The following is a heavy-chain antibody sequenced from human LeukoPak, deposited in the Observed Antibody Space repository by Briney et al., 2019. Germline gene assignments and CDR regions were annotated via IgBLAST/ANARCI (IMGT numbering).Heavy chain of an antibody. V-gene: IGHV3-30*18. D-gene: IGHD6-13*01. CDR2: ISYDGSNK. Sequence: GRSLRLSCAASGFTFSSYGMHWVRQAPGKGLEWVAVISYDGSNKYYADSVKGRFTISRDNSKNTLYLQMNSLRAEDTAVYYCAKSASRDSRAAAGLLTDYWGQGTLVTVSS. J-gene: IGHJ4*02. CDR3: AKSASRDSRAAAGLLTDY. CDR1: GFTFSSYG.